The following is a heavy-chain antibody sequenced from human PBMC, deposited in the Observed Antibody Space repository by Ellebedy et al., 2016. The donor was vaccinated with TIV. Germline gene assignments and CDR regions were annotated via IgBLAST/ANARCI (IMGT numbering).Heavy chain of an antibody. D-gene: IGHD3-16*02. CDR3: AGGLVAAAFDY. CDR2: ISSRSGFI. V-gene: IGHV3-21*01. Sequence: GESLKISXAASGFSFRSYNMNWVRQAPGKGLEWLSSISSRSGFIYYADSVKGRFTISRDNAKNSLYLQMDSLRIEDTAVYYCAGGLVAAAFDYWGQGTVVTVSS. CDR1: GFSFRSYN. J-gene: IGHJ3*01.